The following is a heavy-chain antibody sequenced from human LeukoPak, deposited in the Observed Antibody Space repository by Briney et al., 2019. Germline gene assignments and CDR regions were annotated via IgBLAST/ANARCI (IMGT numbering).Heavy chain of an antibody. CDR1: GGSVSTGSYY. J-gene: IGHJ4*02. V-gene: IGHV4-61*10. D-gene: IGHD6-13*01. CDR2: IYYSGST. CDR3: ARVGIQEYSSSWFDF. Sequence: SETLSLTCTVSGGSVSTGSYYWSWIRQPAGRGLEWIGYIYYSGSTNYNPSLKSRVTISVDTSRNQFSLKLSSVTAADTAVYYCARVGIQEYSSSWFDFWGQGTLVTVSS.